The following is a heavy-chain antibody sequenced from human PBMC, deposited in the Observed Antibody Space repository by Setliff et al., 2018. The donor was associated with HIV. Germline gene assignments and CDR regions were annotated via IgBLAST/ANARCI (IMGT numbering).Heavy chain of an antibody. J-gene: IGHJ3*02. CDR2: FDPEDGET. CDR1: GYTLTELS. V-gene: IGHV1-24*01. Sequence: GASVKVSCKVSGYTLTELSMHWVRQAPGKGLEWMGGFDPEDGETIYAQKFQGRVTMTEDTSTDTVYMELSSLRSEDTAVYYCARVRTLDTPVDAFDIWGQGTMVTVSS. CDR3: ARVRTLDTPVDAFDI. D-gene: IGHD2-15*01.